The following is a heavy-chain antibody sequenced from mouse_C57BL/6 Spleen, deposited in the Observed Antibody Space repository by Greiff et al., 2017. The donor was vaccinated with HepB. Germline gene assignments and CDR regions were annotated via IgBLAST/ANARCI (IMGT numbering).Heavy chain of an antibody. V-gene: IGHV3-6*01. Sequence: EVKVEESGPGLVKPSQSLSLTCSVTGYSITSGYYWNWIRQFPGNKLEWMGYISYDGSNNYNPSLKNRISITRDTSKNQFFLKLNSVTTEDTATYYCARGYYGSRRAYWGQGTLVTVSA. J-gene: IGHJ3*01. D-gene: IGHD1-1*01. CDR1: GYSITSGYY. CDR3: ARGYYGSRRAY. CDR2: ISYDGSN.